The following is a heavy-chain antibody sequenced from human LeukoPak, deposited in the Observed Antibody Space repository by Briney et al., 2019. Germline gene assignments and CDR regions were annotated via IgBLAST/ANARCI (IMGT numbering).Heavy chain of an antibody. V-gene: IGHV3-66*02. Sequence: GGSLRLSCAASGFTVSSNYMNWVRQAPGRELEWVSVIYSGGGSFYADSVKGRFTISRDDSKNTLYLQVNSLRPEDTAVYYCARDQLGSYYFDSWGQGTLVTVSS. J-gene: IGHJ4*02. CDR3: ARDQLGSYYFDS. CDR2: IYSGGGS. D-gene: IGHD1-26*01. CDR1: GFTVSSNY.